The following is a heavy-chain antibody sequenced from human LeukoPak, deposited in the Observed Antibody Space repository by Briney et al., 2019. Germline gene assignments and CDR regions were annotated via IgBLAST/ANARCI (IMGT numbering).Heavy chain of an antibody. J-gene: IGHJ4*02. CDR2: ISVYNGDT. V-gene: IGHV1-18*01. D-gene: IGHD6-13*01. Sequence: GASETVSCKASGSTFTSYDITWVRHAPGQGLEWMGWISVYNGDTNYAQKLQGRVTITRDTTTTTAYMELRSLRSDDTAVYYCARTAGHFDYWGQGTLVTVSS. CDR3: ARTAGHFDY. CDR1: GSTFTSYD.